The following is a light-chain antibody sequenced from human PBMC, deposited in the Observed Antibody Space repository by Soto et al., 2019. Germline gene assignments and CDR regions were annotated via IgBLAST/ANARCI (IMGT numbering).Light chain of an antibody. Sequence: SYELTQAPSVSVSPGQTASITCSGDKLGDKYACWYQQKPGQSPVLVIYQDSKRPSVIPERFSGSNSGNTATLTISGTQAMDEADYYCQAWDGSTTVFGTGTKVTVL. J-gene: IGLJ1*01. CDR3: QAWDGSTTV. CDR2: QDS. V-gene: IGLV3-1*01. CDR1: KLGDKY.